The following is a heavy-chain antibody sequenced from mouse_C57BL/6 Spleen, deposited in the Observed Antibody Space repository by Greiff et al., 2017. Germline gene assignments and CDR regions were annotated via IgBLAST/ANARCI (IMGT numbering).Heavy chain of an antibody. CDR1: GYTFTDYY. J-gene: IGHJ2*01. Sequence: VQLQQSGAELVRPGASVKLSCKASGYTFTDYYINWVKQRPGQGLEWIARIYPGSGNTYYNEKFKGKATLTAEKSSSTAYMQLSSLTSEDSAVYFCARGGTGEGDYWGQGTTLTVSS. CDR2: IYPGSGNT. D-gene: IGHD4-1*01. CDR3: ARGGTGEGDY. V-gene: IGHV1-76*01.